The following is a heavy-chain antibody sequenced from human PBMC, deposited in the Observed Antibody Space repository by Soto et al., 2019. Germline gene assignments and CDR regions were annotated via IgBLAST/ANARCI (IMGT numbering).Heavy chain of an antibody. CDR2: IKQDGSEK. CDR1: GFTFSSYW. V-gene: IGHV3-7*01. Sequence: PGGSLRLSCAASGFTFSSYWMSWVRQAPGKGLEWVANIKQDGSEKYYVDSVKGRFTISRDNAKNSLYLQMNSLRAEDTAVYYCARDLASYYYDSSGYFWGQGTMVTVSS. J-gene: IGHJ3*01. CDR3: ARDLASYYYDSSGYF. D-gene: IGHD3-22*01.